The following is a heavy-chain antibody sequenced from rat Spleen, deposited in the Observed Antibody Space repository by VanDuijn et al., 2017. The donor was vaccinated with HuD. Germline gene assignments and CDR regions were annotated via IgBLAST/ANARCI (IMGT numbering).Heavy chain of an antibody. CDR2: INHDGRST. D-gene: IGHD1-9*01. CDR3: VRYSGKYYGYNFLNY. Sequence: EVQLVESGGGLVQPGRSLKLSCAASGFTFSDYAMAWVRQAPKKGLEWVANINHDGRSTYYRDSVKGRFTISRDNAKSTLYLQMNSLRSEDTATYFCVRYSGKYYGYNFLNYWGQGVMVTVSS. J-gene: IGHJ2*01. CDR1: GFTFSDYA. V-gene: IGHV5-17*01.